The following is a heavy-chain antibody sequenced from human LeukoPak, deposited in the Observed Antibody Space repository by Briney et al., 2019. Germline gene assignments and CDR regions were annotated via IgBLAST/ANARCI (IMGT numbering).Heavy chain of an antibody. CDR2: ISSNGDRT. V-gene: IGHV3-64*01. D-gene: IGHD4-11*01. CDR3: ARMDDYTNYYFDY. Sequence: GFLRLSCAATGFTFTRFAMYWVRQAPGKGLEFVSAISSNGDRTYYARSVKGRFTISRDNAKNTVDLQMGSLRPEDMGVYFCARMDDYTNYYFDYWGQGTMVTVSS. J-gene: IGHJ4*02. CDR1: GFTFTRFA.